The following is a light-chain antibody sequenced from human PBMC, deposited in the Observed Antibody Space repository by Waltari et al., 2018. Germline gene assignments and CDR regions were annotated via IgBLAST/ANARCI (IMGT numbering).Light chain of an antibody. Sequence: EIVLTQSPGTLSLSPGDRATLSCRASQRVSGNYLAWYQQKPGQAPRLLIYGASSRATGIPDRFSGSGSGTDFTRTITRLEPEDFAVYYCQYYGSSPFTFGPGTIMDIK. J-gene: IGKJ3*01. V-gene: IGKV3-20*01. CDR3: QYYGSSPFT. CDR2: GAS. CDR1: QRVSGNY.